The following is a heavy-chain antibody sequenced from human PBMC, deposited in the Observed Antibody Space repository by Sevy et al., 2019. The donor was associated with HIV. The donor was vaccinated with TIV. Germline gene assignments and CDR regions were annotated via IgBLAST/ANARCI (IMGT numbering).Heavy chain of an antibody. CDR1: GGSISSGGHY. J-gene: IGHJ4*02. CDR3: AREQAGATYFDY. D-gene: IGHD1-26*01. V-gene: IGHV4-31*03. CDR2: IYYSGNT. Sequence: SETLSLTCTVSGGSISSGGHYWSWIRQHPGKGLEWIAYIYYSGNTYYNPSLKSRVAMSVDTSKNQFSLKRSSVTAADTAVYYCAREQAGATYFDYWGQGTLVTVSS.